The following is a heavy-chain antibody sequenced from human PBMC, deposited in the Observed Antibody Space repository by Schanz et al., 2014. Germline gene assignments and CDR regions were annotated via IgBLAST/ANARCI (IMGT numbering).Heavy chain of an antibody. CDR3: AKNRGG. D-gene: IGHD1-26*01. V-gene: IGHV3-23*01. CDR1: GFAFSSFA. CDR2: ISGRDGSA. Sequence: EVQLLESGGGLVQPGGSLRLSCASSGFAFSSFAMTWVRQAPGMGLEWVSAISGRDGSAYYADSVRGRFTISRDNSKNTGHLQMNSLRSEYTDVYYSAKNRGGRGQGTLVTVSS. J-gene: IGHJ4*02.